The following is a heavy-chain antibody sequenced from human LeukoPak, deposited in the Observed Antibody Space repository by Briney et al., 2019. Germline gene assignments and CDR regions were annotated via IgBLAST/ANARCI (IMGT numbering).Heavy chain of an antibody. CDR2: IYYSGST. D-gene: IGHD6-6*01. CDR3: ARDRRLVGGYYFDY. CDR1: GGSISSGGYY. V-gene: IGHV4-31*03. Sequence: SETLSLTCTVSGGSISSGGYYWSWIRQHPGKGLEWIGYIYYSGSTYYNPSLKSRVTISVDTSKNQFSLKLSPLTAADTAVYYCARDRRLVGGYYFDYWGQGTLVTVSS. J-gene: IGHJ4*02.